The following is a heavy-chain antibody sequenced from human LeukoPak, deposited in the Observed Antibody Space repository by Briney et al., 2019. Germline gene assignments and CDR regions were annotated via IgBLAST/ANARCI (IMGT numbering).Heavy chain of an antibody. CDR1: GGSFSGYD. CDR2: INHSGIT. D-gene: IGHD4-23*01. CDR3: ARVRFRGKDDY. J-gene: IGHJ4*02. V-gene: IGHV4-34*01. Sequence: SETLSLTCAVSGGSFSGYDWGWIRQPPGKGLEWIGEINHSGITNYNPSFESRVTISVDASKNQFSLKLTSMTAADTAVYYCARVRFRGKDDYWGQGILVTASS.